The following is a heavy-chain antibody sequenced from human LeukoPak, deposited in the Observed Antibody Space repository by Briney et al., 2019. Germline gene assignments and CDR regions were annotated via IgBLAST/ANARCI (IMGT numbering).Heavy chain of an antibody. D-gene: IGHD3-22*01. J-gene: IGHJ4*02. V-gene: IGHV3-23*01. Sequence: GGSLRLSCVSSGFSFSNYAMSWVRQAPGKGLEWVSSISGSGGSTHYADSVKGRFTISRDKTKNTLYLQMNSLRAEDTAVYYCAKVTHYDSPHFDYWGQGTLVTVSS. CDR1: GFSFSNYA. CDR2: ISGSGGST. CDR3: AKVTHYDSPHFDY.